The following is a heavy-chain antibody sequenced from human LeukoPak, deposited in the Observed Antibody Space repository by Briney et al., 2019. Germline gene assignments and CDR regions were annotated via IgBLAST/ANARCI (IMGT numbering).Heavy chain of an antibody. J-gene: IGHJ3*02. Sequence: SETLSLTCTVSGGSISSYYWSWIRQPPGKGLEGIGYIYYSGSTNYNPSLKSRVSISVDTSKNQFSLKLSSVTAADTAVYYCARGNYYDSSTYYRAFDIWGQGTMVTVSS. CDR2: IYYSGST. D-gene: IGHD3-22*01. CDR3: ARGNYYDSSTYYRAFDI. CDR1: GGSISSYY. V-gene: IGHV4-59*01.